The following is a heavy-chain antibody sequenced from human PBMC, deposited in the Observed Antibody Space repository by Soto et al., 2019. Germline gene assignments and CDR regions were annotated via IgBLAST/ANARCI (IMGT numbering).Heavy chain of an antibody. J-gene: IGHJ4*02. Sequence: SGPTLVNPTQTLTLTCTFSGFSLSTSGVGVGWIRQPPGKALEWLALIYWDDDKRYSPSLKSRLTITKDTSKNQVVLTMTNMDPVVTATYYCAHIRGDYIWGSYRYTSFYFDYWGQGTLVTVSS. CDR3: AHIRGDYIWGSYRYTSFYFDY. D-gene: IGHD3-16*02. CDR2: IYWDDDK. V-gene: IGHV2-5*02. CDR1: GFSLSTSGVG.